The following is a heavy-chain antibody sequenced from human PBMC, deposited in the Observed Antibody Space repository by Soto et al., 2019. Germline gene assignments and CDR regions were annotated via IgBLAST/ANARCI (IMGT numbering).Heavy chain of an antibody. D-gene: IGHD5-12*01. CDR2: IYYSGST. CDR1: GGSIGSGGYY. V-gene: IGHV4-61*08. CDR3: ARGTSGYDFFY. J-gene: IGHJ4*02. Sequence: PSQPLSLTCTVSGGSIGSGGYYWSWNRQPPGKGLEWIGYIYYSGSTNYNPSLKSRVTISVDTSKNQFSLKLSSVTAADTAVYYCARGTSGYDFFYWGQGTLVTISS.